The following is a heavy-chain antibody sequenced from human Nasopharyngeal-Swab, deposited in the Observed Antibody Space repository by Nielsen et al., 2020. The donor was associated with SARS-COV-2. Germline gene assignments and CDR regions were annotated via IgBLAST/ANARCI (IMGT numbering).Heavy chain of an antibody. CDR2: INPNSGGT. J-gene: IGHJ6*02. D-gene: IGHD6-19*01. CDR1: GYTFTGYY. Sequence: ASVKVSCKASGYTFTGYYMHWVRQAPGQGLEWMGRINPNSGGTNYAQKFQGRVTMTRDKSISTAYMELSRLRSDDTAVYYCARSVAGTTHYYYYYGMDVWGQGTTVTVSS. CDR3: ARSVAGTTHYYYYYGMDV. V-gene: IGHV1-2*06.